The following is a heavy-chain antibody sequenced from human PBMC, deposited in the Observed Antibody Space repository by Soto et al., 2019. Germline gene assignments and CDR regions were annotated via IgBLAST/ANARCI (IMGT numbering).Heavy chain of an antibody. Sequence: LRLSCAASGFTFSSYAMHWVRQAPGKGLEWVAVISYDGSNKYYADSVKGRFTISRDNSKNTLYLQMNSLRAEDTAVYYCARSVRGSYFDYWGQGTLVTVPQ. V-gene: IGHV3-30-3*01. J-gene: IGHJ4*02. CDR3: ARSVRGSYFDY. D-gene: IGHD3-16*01. CDR2: ISYDGSNK. CDR1: GFTFSSYA.